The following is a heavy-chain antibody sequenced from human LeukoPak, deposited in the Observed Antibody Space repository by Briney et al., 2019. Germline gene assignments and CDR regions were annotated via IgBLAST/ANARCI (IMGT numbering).Heavy chain of an antibody. V-gene: IGHV1-69*13. D-gene: IGHD4-17*01. Sequence: ASVKVSCKASGGTFSSYAISWVRQAPGQGLEWMGGIIPIFGTANYAQKFQGRVTITADESTSTAYMELSSLRSEDTAVYYCARDRLQNDYGLFYYYGMDVWGQGTTVTVSS. CDR1: GGTFSSYA. J-gene: IGHJ6*02. CDR3: ARDRLQNDYGLFYYYGMDV. CDR2: IIPIFGTA.